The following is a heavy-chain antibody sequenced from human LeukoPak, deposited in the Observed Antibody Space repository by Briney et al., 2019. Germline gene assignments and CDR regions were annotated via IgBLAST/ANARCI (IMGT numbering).Heavy chain of an antibody. Sequence: GGSLRLSCAASGFTVHSNYMSWVRQAPGKGLEWVAVIDRSGVTHYADSVKGRFTISRDNSKNTLYLQMNSLRAEDTAVYYCARDGAHYYGSGSYYNFDYWGQGTLVTVSS. CDR1: GFTVHSNY. V-gene: IGHV3-53*01. D-gene: IGHD3-10*01. J-gene: IGHJ4*02. CDR2: IDRSGVT. CDR3: ARDGAHYYGSGSYYNFDY.